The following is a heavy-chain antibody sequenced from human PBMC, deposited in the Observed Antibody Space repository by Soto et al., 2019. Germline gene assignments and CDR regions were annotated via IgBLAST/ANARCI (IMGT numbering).Heavy chain of an antibody. CDR1: GFTFDDYA. D-gene: IGHD1-26*01. Sequence: GGSLRLSCAASGFTFDDYAMHWVRQAPGKGLEWVSGISWNSGSIGYADSVKGRFTISRDNAKNSLYLQMNSLRAEDTALYYCAKVREGNAFDIWGQGTMVTVSS. CDR3: AKVREGNAFDI. CDR2: ISWNSGSI. J-gene: IGHJ3*02. V-gene: IGHV3-9*01.